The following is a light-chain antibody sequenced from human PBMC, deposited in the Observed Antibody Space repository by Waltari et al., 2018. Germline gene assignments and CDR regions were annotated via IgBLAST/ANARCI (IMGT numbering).Light chain of an antibody. Sequence: EIVLTQSPATLSLSPGERATLPCRASQSVGGTLAWYQQKPGQAPRLLMYGASIRAPGTPDRFSGTGSGTDFSLTISRLEPEDFAVYYCQHYVRLPATFGQGTKVEIK. CDR2: GAS. V-gene: IGKV3-20*01. CDR1: QSVGGT. CDR3: QHYVRLPAT. J-gene: IGKJ1*01.